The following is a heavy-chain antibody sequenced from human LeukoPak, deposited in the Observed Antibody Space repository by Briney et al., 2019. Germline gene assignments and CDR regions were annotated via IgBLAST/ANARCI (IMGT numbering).Heavy chain of an antibody. CDR3: ASDDSGSYYY. CDR1: GYSISSGYY. V-gene: IGHV4-38-2*02. J-gene: IGHJ4*02. CDR2: IYHSGST. Sequence: SETLSLTCTVSGYSISSGYYWGRIRQPPGKGLEWIGSIYHSGSTYYNPSLKSRVTISVDTSKNQFSLKLSSVTAADTAVYYCASDDSGSYYYWGQGTLVTVSS. D-gene: IGHD1-26*01.